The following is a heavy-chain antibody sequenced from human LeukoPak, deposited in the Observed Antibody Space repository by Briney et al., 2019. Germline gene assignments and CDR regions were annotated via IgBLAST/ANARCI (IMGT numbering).Heavy chain of an antibody. V-gene: IGHV1-69*05. CDR1: GGTFSSYA. Sequence: SVKVSCKASGGTFSSYAISWVRQAPGQGLEWMGRIIPIFGTANYAQKFQGRVTITTDESTSTAYMELSSLRAEDTAVNYCARDWGTSSLYLVNWGQGTLVTVSS. CDR2: IIPIFGTA. D-gene: IGHD6-6*01. CDR3: ARDWGTSSLYLVN. J-gene: IGHJ4*02.